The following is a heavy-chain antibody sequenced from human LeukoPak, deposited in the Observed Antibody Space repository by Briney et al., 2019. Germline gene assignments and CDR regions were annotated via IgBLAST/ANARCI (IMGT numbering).Heavy chain of an antibody. CDR3: ARGSQLVVAATLEDWFDP. CDR1: GFTFSSYS. Sequence: KSGGSLRLSYAASGFTFSSYSMNWVRQAPGKGLEWVSSISSSSSYIYYADSVKGRFTISRDNAKNSLYLQMNSLRAEDTAVYYCARGSQLVVAATLEDWFDPWGQGTLVTVSS. D-gene: IGHD2-15*01. CDR2: ISSSSSYI. V-gene: IGHV3-21*01. J-gene: IGHJ5*02.